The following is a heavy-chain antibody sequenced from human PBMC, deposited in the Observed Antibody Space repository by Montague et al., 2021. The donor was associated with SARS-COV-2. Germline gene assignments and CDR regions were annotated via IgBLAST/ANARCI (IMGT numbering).Heavy chain of an antibody. D-gene: IGHD2-8*01. V-gene: IGHV4-59*01. J-gene: IGHJ6*03. CDR3: ARHHPVYRYFCYLDV. Sequence: SETLSLTCTVSGGSINSYSWSWILQPPVKGLQWIGYHYYSGIHNYNPSLKSRVTISVDTSKNQFSLRLNSVTATDTAVYYCARHHPVYRYFCYLDVWGKGTTVTVAS. CDR1: GGSINSYS. CDR2: HYYSGIH.